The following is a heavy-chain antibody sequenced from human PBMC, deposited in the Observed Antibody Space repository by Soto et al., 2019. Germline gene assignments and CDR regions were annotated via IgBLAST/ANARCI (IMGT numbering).Heavy chain of an antibody. CDR3: ARERTMTTVGIDD. CDR2: IYYSGST. V-gene: IGHV4-31*03. J-gene: IGHJ4*02. CDR1: GGSISSGGYY. D-gene: IGHD4-17*01. Sequence: QVQLQESGPGLVKPSQTLSLTCTVSGGSISSGGYYWSWIRQHPGKGLEWIGYIYYSGSTYYNPSITGRVTISVDSSKNQVSLKLSSVTAADTAVYYCARERTMTTVGIDDWGQGTLVTVSA.